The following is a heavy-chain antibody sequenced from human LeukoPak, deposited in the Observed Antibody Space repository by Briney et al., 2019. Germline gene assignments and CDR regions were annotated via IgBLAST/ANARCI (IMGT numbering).Heavy chain of an antibody. D-gene: IGHD1-26*01. J-gene: IGHJ5*02. CDR1: IDSFSNYH. CDR2: VNESGGT. Sequence: ASETLSLTCAVYIDSFSNYHWNWIRQTPAKGMEWIGEVNESGGTNISPSLRSRVILSVDTSKNQFSLKLISVTVADTAIYYCARGQGATVPQVGKNWFDPWGQGTRVTVSS. CDR3: ARGQGATVPQVGKNWFDP. V-gene: IGHV4-34*01.